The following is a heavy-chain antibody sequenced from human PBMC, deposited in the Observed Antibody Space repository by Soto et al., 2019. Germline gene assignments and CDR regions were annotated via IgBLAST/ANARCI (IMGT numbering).Heavy chain of an antibody. Sequence: EVQLVESGGGLVKPGGSLRLSCAASGFTFSSYNMNWVRQAPGKGLEWVSSISSSSSTILYADSVKGRFTISRDDAKNSLYLQMNSLRDEDTAIYYCARDADGNCDYWGPGTLVTVSS. J-gene: IGHJ4*02. V-gene: IGHV3-21*01. CDR2: ISSSSSTI. CDR3: ARDADGNCDY. CDR1: GFTFSSYN.